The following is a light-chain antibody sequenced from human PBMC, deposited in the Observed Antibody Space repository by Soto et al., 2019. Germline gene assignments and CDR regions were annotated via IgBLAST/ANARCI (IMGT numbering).Light chain of an antibody. CDR2: EVS. CDR3: CSYVGSDYV. J-gene: IGLJ1*01. V-gene: IGLV2-23*02. CDR1: SSDVGRYNL. Sequence: QTVVTQPASVSGSPGQSLSISCTGASSDVGRYNLVSWYQQHPGKAPKLMIYEVSKRPSGVSHRFSGSRSGNTASLTISGLQAEDEADYYCCSYVGSDYVFGTGTKLTVL.